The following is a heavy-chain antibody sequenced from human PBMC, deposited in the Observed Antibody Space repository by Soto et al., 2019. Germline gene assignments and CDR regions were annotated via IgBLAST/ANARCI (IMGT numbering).Heavy chain of an antibody. CDR2: ISSTSGYI. J-gene: IGHJ4*02. CDR3: AREGLSTVTPS. D-gene: IGHD1-1*01. Sequence: GGSLRLSCAASGFTFSAYSMNWVRQAPGKGPEWVSSISSTSGYISYADSVKGRFTIPRDNARNSLYLQMNSLRAEDTAVYYCAREGLSTVTPSRGQGTLVTVSS. V-gene: IGHV3-21*01. CDR1: GFTFSAYS.